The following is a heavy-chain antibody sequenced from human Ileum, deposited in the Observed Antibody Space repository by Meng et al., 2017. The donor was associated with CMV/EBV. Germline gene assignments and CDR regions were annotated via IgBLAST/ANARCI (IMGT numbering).Heavy chain of an antibody. CDR2: INHTGST. V-gene: IGHV4-34*02. D-gene: IGHD5-24*01. Sequence: QGLHTQWGAGLLKPSETRSPTCAVYGGSCRDYYWSWIRQPPGKGLEWSGEINHTGSTKYNPSLQTRVTISVDTSKNQFSLRLNSVTAADTAIYYCARGLSWRWEHLGQGTLVTVSS. CDR1: GGSCRDYY. J-gene: IGHJ4*02. CDR3: ARGLSWRWEH.